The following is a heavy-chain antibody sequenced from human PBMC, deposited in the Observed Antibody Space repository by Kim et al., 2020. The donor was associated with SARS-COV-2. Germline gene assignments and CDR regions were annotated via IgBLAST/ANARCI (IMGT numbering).Heavy chain of an antibody. D-gene: IGHD3-10*01. CDR3: AAGYGFGEFYYYYYGMDV. CDR1: GFTFSDYY. CDR2: ISSSSSYT. Sequence: GGSLRLSCAASGFTFSDYYMSWIRQAPGKGLEWVSYISSSSSYTNYADSVKGRFTISRDNAKNSLYLQMNSLRAEDTAVYYCAAGYGFGEFYYYYYGMDVWGQGTTVTVSS. V-gene: IGHV3-11*06. J-gene: IGHJ6*01.